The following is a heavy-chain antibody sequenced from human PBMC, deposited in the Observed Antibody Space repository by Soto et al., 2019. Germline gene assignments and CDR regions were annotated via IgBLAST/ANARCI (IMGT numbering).Heavy chain of an antibody. Sequence: QVQLQQWGAGLLKPSETLSLTCAVYGGSFSGYYWSWIRQPPGKGLEWIGEINHSGSTNYNPSLMSIVTISVDTSKYLVFLRLSSVTAADTAVYYCARGVVVTVKSAFDIWGQGTMVTVSS. CDR1: GGSFSGYY. V-gene: IGHV4-34*01. CDR3: ARGVVVTVKSAFDI. J-gene: IGHJ3*02. D-gene: IGHD2-21*02. CDR2: INHSGST.